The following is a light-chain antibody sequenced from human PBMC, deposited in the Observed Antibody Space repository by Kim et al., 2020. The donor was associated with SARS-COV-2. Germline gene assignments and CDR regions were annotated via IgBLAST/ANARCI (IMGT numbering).Light chain of an antibody. Sequence: GKTVTSPCTRSSGSIASNYVQWYQQRPGSAPTTVIYEDNQRPSGVPDRFSGSIDSSSNSASLTISGLKTEDETDYYCQSYDSSSWVFGGGTQLTVL. CDR3: QSYDSSSWV. V-gene: IGLV6-57*03. CDR2: EDN. CDR1: SGSIASNY. J-gene: IGLJ3*02.